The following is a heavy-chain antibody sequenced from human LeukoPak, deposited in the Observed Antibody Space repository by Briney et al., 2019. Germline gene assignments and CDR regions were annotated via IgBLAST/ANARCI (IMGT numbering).Heavy chain of an antibody. J-gene: IGHJ4*02. CDR1: GGSVSHSNW. CDR3: ATYYDRSGYILDY. Sequence: PSETLSLTCAVSGGSVSHSNWWTWVRQSPGKGLEWIGEVHPSEGTNYNPSLKSRVIISLDKSKNQFSLELNSVTAADTAIYYCATYYDRSGYILDYWGQGTLVTVSS. V-gene: IGHV4-4*02. D-gene: IGHD3-22*01. CDR2: VHPSEGT.